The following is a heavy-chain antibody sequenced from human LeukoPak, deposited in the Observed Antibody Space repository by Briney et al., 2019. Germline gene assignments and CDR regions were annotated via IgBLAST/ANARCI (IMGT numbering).Heavy chain of an antibody. CDR3: ARRGVGAISNWFDP. CDR2: IYTSGST. D-gene: IGHD1-26*01. Sequence: SETLSLTCTVSGGSISSYYWSWIRQPPGKGLEWIGYIYTSGSTNYNPSLKSRVTISVDTSKNQFSLKLSSVTAADTAVYYCARRGVGAISNWFDPWGQGTLVTVSS. V-gene: IGHV4-4*09. J-gene: IGHJ5*02. CDR1: GGSISSYY.